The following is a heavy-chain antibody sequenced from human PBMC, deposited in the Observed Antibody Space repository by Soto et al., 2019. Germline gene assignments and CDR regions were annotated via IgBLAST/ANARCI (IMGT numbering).Heavy chain of an antibody. CDR1: GYTFTGYY. D-gene: IGHD6-6*01. CDR2: INPNSGGT. V-gene: IGHV1-2*02. Sequence: ASVKVSCKASGYTFTGYYMHRVRQAPGQGLEWMGWINPNSGGTNYAQKFQGRVTMTRDTSISTAYMELSRLRSDDTAVYYCAREYSSSATNYYYYYGMDVWGQGTTVTVSS. J-gene: IGHJ6*02. CDR3: AREYSSSATNYYYYYGMDV.